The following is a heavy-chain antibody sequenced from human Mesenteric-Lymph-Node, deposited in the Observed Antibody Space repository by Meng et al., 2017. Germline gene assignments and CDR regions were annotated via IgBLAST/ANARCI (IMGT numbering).Heavy chain of an antibody. D-gene: IGHD1-7*01. V-gene: IGHV4-4*02. J-gene: IGHJ4*02. CDR3: GRDQGRELINH. CDR1: GDSISSDIW. Sequence: QVPLQGSGPGPVKPSGTLSLTCPVSGDSISSDIWWSWVRQPPGKGLEWIGEVYHRGDTNYNPSLKSRVDISVDKSKNQFYLSLFSVTAADTAVYYCGRDQGRELINHWGQGTLVTVFS. CDR2: VYHRGDT.